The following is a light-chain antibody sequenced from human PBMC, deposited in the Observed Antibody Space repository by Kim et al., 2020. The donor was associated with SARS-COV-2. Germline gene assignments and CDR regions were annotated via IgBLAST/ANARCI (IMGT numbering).Light chain of an antibody. CDR3: QQRSNWPPRVS. J-gene: IGKJ2*03. CDR1: QSVSSY. V-gene: IGKV3-11*01. Sequence: SPGERATLSGRASQSVSSYLAWDQQKPGQAPRLLIYDASNSATGIPARFSGSGSGTDFTLTISSLEPEDFAVYYCQQRSNWPPRVSFGQGTKLEI. CDR2: DAS.